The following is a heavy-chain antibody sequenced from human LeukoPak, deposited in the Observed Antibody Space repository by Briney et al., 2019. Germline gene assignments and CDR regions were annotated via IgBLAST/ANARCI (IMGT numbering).Heavy chain of an antibody. CDR2: LCSSSSYI. D-gene: IGHD6-19*01. CDR3: ASRRDRSGWYAMGDY. CDR1: GFTFSSYR. V-gene: IGHV3-21*01. J-gene: IGHJ4*02. Sequence: WGAPGISCGAPGFTFSSYRMKLGRPAPGEGAGGVSSLCSSSSYIYYADSVKGRFTISRDNAKNSLYLQMNSLRAEDTAVYYCASRRDRSGWYAMGDYWGQGTLVTVSS.